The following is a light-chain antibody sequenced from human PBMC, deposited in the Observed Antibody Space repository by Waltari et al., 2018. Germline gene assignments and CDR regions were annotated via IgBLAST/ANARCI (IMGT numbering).Light chain of an antibody. CDR2: WAS. V-gene: IGKV4-1*01. Sequence: IVMTQSPDSLAVSLGERATLTCQSTQSVLYSSNNKNYLAWYQQKPGQPPKLLIFWASTRESGVPDRFSGSGSGTDFTLTISSLQAEDVALYYCQQYYSIPQTFGQGTKLEI. CDR1: QSVLYSSNNKNY. J-gene: IGKJ2*01. CDR3: QQYYSIPQT.